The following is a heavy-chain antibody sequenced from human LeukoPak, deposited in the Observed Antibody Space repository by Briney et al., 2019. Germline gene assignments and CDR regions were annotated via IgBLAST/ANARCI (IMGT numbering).Heavy chain of an antibody. CDR3: AKRGQWDWFDP. CDR2: ISYDGSNK. CDR1: GFTFSSYG. V-gene: IGHV3-30*18. J-gene: IGHJ5*02. D-gene: IGHD6-19*01. Sequence: GGSLRLSCAASGFTFSSYGMHWVRQAPGKGLEWVAVISYDGSNKYYADSVKGRFTISRDNSKNTLYLQMNSLRAEDTAVYYCAKRGQWDWFDPWGQGTLVTVSS.